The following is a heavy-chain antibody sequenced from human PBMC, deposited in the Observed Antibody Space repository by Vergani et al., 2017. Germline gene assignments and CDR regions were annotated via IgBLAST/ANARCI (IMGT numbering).Heavy chain of an antibody. Sequence: QVKLVESGGGLVKPERSLRLSCAASGFTFSDYYMSWIRQAPGKGLEWVSYISSSGSTIYYADSVNGRFTISRDNAKNSLYLQMNSLRAEDTAVDYCARGSTTTGAFDIWGQGTMVTVSS. CDR3: ARGSTTTGAFDI. D-gene: IGHD1-1*01. V-gene: IGHV3-11*01. CDR2: ISSSGSTI. J-gene: IGHJ3*02. CDR1: GFTFSDYY.